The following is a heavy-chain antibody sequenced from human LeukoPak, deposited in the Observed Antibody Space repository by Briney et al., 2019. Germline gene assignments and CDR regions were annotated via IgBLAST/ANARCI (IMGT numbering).Heavy chain of an antibody. CDR2: IYYSGST. CDR1: GGPIRSYY. CDR3: ARSDSSSWTYNFDY. J-gene: IGHJ4*02. D-gene: IGHD6-13*01. Sequence: SETLSLTCTVSGGPIRSYYWSWIRQPPGKGLEWIGYIYYSGSTNYNPSLKSRVTISVDTSKNQFSLKLSSVTAADTAVYYCARSDSSSWTYNFDYWGQGTLVTVSS. V-gene: IGHV4-59*01.